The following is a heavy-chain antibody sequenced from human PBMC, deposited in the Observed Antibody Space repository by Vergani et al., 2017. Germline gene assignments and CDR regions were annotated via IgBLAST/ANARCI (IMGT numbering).Heavy chain of an antibody. CDR2: INHSGST. CDR3: ATRVFDDPKNFDY. D-gene: IGHD3-10*02. J-gene: IGHJ4*02. Sequence: QVQLQQWGAGLLKPSETLSLTCAVYGGSFSGYYWSWIRQPPGKGLEWIGEINHSGSTNYNPSLKSRVTISVDTSKNQFSLKLSSVTAADTAVYYCATRVFDDPKNFDYWGQGTLVTVSS. CDR1: GGSFSGYY. V-gene: IGHV4-34*01.